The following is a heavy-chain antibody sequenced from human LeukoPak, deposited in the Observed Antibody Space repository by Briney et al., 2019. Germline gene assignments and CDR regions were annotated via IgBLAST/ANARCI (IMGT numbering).Heavy chain of an antibody. Sequence: PGGSLILSCAASGFTFSTYWMSWVRQAPGKGPEWVANTKEDGGEKYYVDSVKGRFTISRDNAENSLYLQMNSLRAEDTAVYYCARRSVAGSLDYWGQGTLVTVSS. J-gene: IGHJ4*02. V-gene: IGHV3-7*01. D-gene: IGHD6-19*01. CDR3: ARRSVAGSLDY. CDR1: GFTFSTYW. CDR2: TKEDGGEK.